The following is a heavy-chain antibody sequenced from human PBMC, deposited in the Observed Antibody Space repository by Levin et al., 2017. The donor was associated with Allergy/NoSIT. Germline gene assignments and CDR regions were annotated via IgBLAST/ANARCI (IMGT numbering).Heavy chain of an antibody. J-gene: IGHJ4*02. CDR1: GYTFTSYG. V-gene: IGHV1-18*01. CDR2: ISAYNGNT. Sequence: ASVKVSCKASGYTFTSYGISWVRQAPGQGLEWMGWISAYNGNTNYAQKLQGRVTMTTDTSTSTAYMELRSLRSDDTAVYYCARCRTYYYDSSGYFVGGMDFDYWGQGTLVTVSS. D-gene: IGHD3-22*01. CDR3: ARCRTYYYDSSGYFVGGMDFDY.